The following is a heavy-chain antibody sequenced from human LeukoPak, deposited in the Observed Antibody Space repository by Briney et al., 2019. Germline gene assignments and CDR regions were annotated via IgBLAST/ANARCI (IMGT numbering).Heavy chain of an antibody. Sequence: PSQTLSLTCTVSGGSISSGDYYWSWIRQPPGKGLEWIGCIYYSGSTYYNPSLKSRVTISVDTSKNQFSLKLSSVTAADTAVYYCARDGSVAGFHWFDPWGQGTLVTVSS. CDR1: GGSISSGDYY. J-gene: IGHJ5*02. CDR2: IYYSGST. V-gene: IGHV4-30-4*08. CDR3: ARDGSVAGFHWFDP. D-gene: IGHD6-19*01.